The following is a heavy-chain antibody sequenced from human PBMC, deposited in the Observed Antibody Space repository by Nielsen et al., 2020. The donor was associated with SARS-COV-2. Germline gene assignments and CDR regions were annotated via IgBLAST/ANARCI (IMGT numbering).Heavy chain of an antibody. CDR3: ARGLWPLDY. V-gene: IGHV1-2*06. J-gene: IGHJ4*02. Sequence: WVRQAPGQGLEWMGRMNAHSGATNYAQKFEGRVTMTRDTSTNTAYMELSGLRSDDTAVYYCARGLWPLDYWGQGTLVTVSS. CDR2: MNAHSGAT. D-gene: IGHD3-16*01.